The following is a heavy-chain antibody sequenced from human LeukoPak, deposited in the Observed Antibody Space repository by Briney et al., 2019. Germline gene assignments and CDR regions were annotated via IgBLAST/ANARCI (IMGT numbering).Heavy chain of an antibody. Sequence: NPSETLSLTCTVSGGSISSYYWSWIRQPPGKGLEWIGYIYYSGSTNYNPSLKSRVTISVDTSKNQFSLKLSSVTAADTAVYYCARHLGTSPPLDYWGQGTLVTVSS. D-gene: IGHD7-27*01. J-gene: IGHJ4*02. CDR1: GGSISSYY. V-gene: IGHV4-59*08. CDR3: ARHLGTSPPLDY. CDR2: IYYSGST.